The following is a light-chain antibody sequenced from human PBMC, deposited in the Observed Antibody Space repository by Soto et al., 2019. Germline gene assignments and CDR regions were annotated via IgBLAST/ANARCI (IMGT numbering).Light chain of an antibody. Sequence: DIKMTQSPSTLSASVGDRVTITFRASQSISSWLAWYQQKPGKAPKLLIYDASDLETGVPSRFSGSGSGTGFTFTISSLQPEDFATYYCQQYESLPLTFGQGTRLEIK. CDR3: QQYESLPLT. V-gene: IGKV1-33*01. J-gene: IGKJ5*01. CDR1: QSISSW. CDR2: DAS.